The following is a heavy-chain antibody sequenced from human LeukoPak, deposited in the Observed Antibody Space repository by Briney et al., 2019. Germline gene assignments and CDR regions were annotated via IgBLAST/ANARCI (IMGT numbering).Heavy chain of an antibody. Sequence: GGSLRLSCEASGFTFSSYAIHWVRQAPGKGLEWVAVISYDGSDKYYADSVKGRFTLSRDNSKNTVYLQMNSLRVEGTAVYYCARGIYSGYDSADYWGQGTLVTVSS. CDR3: ARGIYSGYDSADY. D-gene: IGHD5-12*01. J-gene: IGHJ4*02. CDR1: GFTFSSYA. V-gene: IGHV3-30*04. CDR2: ISYDGSDK.